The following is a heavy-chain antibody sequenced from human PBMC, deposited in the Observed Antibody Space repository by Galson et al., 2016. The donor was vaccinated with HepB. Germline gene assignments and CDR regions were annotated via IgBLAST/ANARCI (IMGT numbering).Heavy chain of an antibody. Sequence: SLRLSCAASGFIFDDYAMHWVRQAPGKGLEWVSLINWDGGNGFYADSVKGRFTISRDNSMNSLYLQMHSLRAEDTALYYCAKDQDRSGFYTHLDSWGQGTLVTVSS. CDR1: GFIFDDYA. D-gene: IGHD3-22*01. CDR2: INWDGGNG. J-gene: IGHJ4*02. CDR3: AKDQDRSGFYTHLDS. V-gene: IGHV3-43D*03.